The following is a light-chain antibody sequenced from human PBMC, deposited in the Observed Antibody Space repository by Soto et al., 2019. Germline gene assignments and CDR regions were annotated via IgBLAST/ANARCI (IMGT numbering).Light chain of an antibody. Sequence: EIVLTQFPGTLSLSPGERATLSCRASQSVGSNYLAWYQQRPGQPPNLLIFGAPHRAPDIPDRFSGSGSGTDSTLTISRLEPEDFAVYYCQQYGSSIQTFGQGTKVDIK. CDR1: QSVGSNY. V-gene: IGKV3-20*01. CDR2: GAP. CDR3: QQYGSSIQT. J-gene: IGKJ1*01.